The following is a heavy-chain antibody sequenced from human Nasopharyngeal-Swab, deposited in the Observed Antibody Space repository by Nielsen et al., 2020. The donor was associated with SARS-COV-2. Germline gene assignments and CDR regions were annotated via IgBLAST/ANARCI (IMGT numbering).Heavy chain of an antibody. Sequence: ASVKVSCKASGYTFTSYYVHWARQAPGQGLEWMGMINCRGGSTYYSQNFQGRVTMTRDTSSRTVYMELISLRSEDTAVYYCARGEDSSSWFYYYYYYMDVWGKGTTVTVSS. J-gene: IGHJ6*03. D-gene: IGHD6-13*01. CDR3: ARGEDSSSWFYYYYYYMDV. CDR1: GYTFTSYY. CDR2: INCRGGST. V-gene: IGHV1-46*01.